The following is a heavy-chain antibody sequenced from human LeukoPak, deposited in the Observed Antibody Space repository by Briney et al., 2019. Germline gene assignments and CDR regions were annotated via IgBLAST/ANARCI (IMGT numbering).Heavy chain of an antibody. D-gene: IGHD1-26*01. CDR3: ARESEWELEGNGMDV. J-gene: IGHJ6*02. Sequence: SETLSLTCTVSGGSISSYYWSWIRQPPGKGLEWIGYIYYSGSTNYNPSLKSRVTISVDTSKNQFSLKLSSVTAADTAVYYCARESEWELEGNGMDVWGQGTTVTVSS. V-gene: IGHV4-59*01. CDR2: IYYSGST. CDR1: GGSISSYY.